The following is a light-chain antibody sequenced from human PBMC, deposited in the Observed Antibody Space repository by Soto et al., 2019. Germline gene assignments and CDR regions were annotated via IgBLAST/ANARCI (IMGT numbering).Light chain of an antibody. Sequence: DIVMTQSPLSLSVTPGEPASISCRSSQSLLHSNGYNYLDWYLQKPGQSPQLLIYLGSNRASGVPDRFSGSGSGTDFTLKISRVEAEDVGVYYCMQALQTLFGQGTRLEI. J-gene: IGKJ5*01. CDR1: QSLLHSNGYNY. CDR3: MQALQTL. CDR2: LGS. V-gene: IGKV2-28*01.